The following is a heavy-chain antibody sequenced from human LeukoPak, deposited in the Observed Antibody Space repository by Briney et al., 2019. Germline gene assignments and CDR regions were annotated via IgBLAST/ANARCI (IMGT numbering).Heavy chain of an antibody. CDR1: GFTFSSYG. Sequence: GGSLRLSCAASGFTFSSYGMHWVRQAPGKGLEGVAFIRYDGSNKYYADSVKGRFTISRDTSKNTLYLQMNSLRAEDTAVYYCAKEKSSGWHDAFDIWGQGTMVTVSS. J-gene: IGHJ3*02. CDR2: IRYDGSNK. V-gene: IGHV3-30*02. D-gene: IGHD6-19*01. CDR3: AKEKSSGWHDAFDI.